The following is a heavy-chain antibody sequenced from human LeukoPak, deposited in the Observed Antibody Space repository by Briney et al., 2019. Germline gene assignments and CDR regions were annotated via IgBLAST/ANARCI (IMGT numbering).Heavy chain of an antibody. Sequence: SETLSLTCTVSGGSISSSSYYWGWIRQPPGKGLEWIGSIYYNGSTHYNPSLKSRVAISVDTSKNQFSLKLSSVTAADTAVYYCARLGIGLLDYWGQGTLVTVSS. CDR3: ARLGIGLLDY. D-gene: IGHD2-21*02. J-gene: IGHJ4*02. V-gene: IGHV4-39*01. CDR2: IYYNGST. CDR1: GGSISSSSYY.